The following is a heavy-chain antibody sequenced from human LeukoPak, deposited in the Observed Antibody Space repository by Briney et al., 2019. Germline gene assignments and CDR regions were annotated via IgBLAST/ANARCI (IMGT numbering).Heavy chain of an antibody. Sequence: PSETLSLTCTVSGDSISSSTYYWGWIRQPPGKGLEWIGSIYYSGSTYYNPSLKSRVTISVDTSKNQFSLKLRSVSDADTAVYYCARGTVFWSGYLKIAFEIWGQGTMVTVSS. CDR2: IYYSGST. CDR1: GDSISSSTYY. V-gene: IGHV4-39*01. D-gene: IGHD3-3*01. J-gene: IGHJ3*02. CDR3: ARGTVFWSGYLKIAFEI.